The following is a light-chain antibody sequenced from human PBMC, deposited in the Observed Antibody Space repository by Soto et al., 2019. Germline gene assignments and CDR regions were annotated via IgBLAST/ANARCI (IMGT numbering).Light chain of an antibody. J-gene: IGKJ3*01. CDR2: GAS. CDR1: RSISNY. CDR3: QQSYTDPFT. V-gene: IGKV1-39*01. Sequence: DIQMTQSPSSLSASVGDTVTIACRASRSISNYLNWYQQKPGRAPNLLISGASTLQRGFPSRFSGSGSGTTFTLTITSLQPADFAIYFCQQSYTDPFTFGPGTTVEIK.